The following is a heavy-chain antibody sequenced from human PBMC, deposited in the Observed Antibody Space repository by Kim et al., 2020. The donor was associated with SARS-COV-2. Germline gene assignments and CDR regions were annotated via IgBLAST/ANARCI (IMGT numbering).Heavy chain of an antibody. CDR3: ARYVSGYPYYYYGMDV. J-gene: IGHJ6*02. Sequence: SVKVSCKASGGTFSSYAISWVRQAPGQGLEWMGGIIPIFGTANYAQKFQGRVTITADESTSTAYMELSSLRSEDTAVYYCARYVSGYPYYYYGMDVWGQGTTVTVSS. D-gene: IGHD3-16*01. CDR2: IIPIFGTA. V-gene: IGHV1-69*13. CDR1: GGTFSSYA.